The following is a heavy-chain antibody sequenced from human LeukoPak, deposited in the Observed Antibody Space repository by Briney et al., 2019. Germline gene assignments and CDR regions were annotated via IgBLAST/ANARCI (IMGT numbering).Heavy chain of an antibody. CDR1: GYTFTSYY. V-gene: IGHV1-46*01. CDR2: INPSGGGT. J-gene: IGHJ5*02. CDR3: ARDMLAVPSNWFDP. Sequence: ASVKVSCKASGYTFTSYYIHWVRQAPGQGLEWMGVINPSGGGTSYAQKFQGRVTMTRDTSTSTVYMDLRNLRSEDTAVYFCARDMLAVPSNWFDPWGQGTLVIVSS. D-gene: IGHD2-8*01.